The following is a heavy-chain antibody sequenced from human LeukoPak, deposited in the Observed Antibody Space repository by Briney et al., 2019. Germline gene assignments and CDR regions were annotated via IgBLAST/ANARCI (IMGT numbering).Heavy chain of an antibody. CDR1: GGSFSGYH. Sequence: PSEPLSLTCGVYGGSFSGYHWNWIRQPPGEGLGWIGEINHSGSTNYNPSLKSRVTISVDTSKKQFSLRLSSVTAADTAVYFCARGVRIAVADPHLDYWGQGTLVTVSS. CDR3: ARGVRIAVADPHLDY. V-gene: IGHV4-34*01. D-gene: IGHD6-19*01. CDR2: INHSGST. J-gene: IGHJ4*02.